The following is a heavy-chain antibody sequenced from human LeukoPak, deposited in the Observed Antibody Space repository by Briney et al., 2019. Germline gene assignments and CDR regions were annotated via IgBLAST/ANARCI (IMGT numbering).Heavy chain of an antibody. Sequence: SETLSLTCTVYGGSISSYYWSWIRQPPGKGLEWIGYIYYSGSTNYNPSLKSRVTISVDTSKNQFSLKLSSVTAADTAVFYCARDRGGYFDLWGRGTLVTVSS. V-gene: IGHV4-59*01. J-gene: IGHJ2*01. CDR1: GGSISSYY. CDR2: IYYSGST. D-gene: IGHD4-17*01. CDR3: ARDRGGYFDL.